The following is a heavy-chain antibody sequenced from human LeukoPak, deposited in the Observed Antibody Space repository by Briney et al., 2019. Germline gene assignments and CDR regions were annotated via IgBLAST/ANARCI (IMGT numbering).Heavy chain of an antibody. D-gene: IGHD6-13*01. CDR1: DDTFSTSA. CDR2: IIPMLGTA. J-gene: IGHJ4*02. V-gene: IGHV1-69*06. CDR3: ARTGRDTSSSTPFDL. Sequence: SVKVSCKTSDDTFSTSAISWVRQAPGQGLEWMGRIIPMLGTASNAEKFYGRVTITADKSTSTTYVELNSLRSDDTAVYYCARTGRDTSSSTPFDLWGQGTRVTVSS.